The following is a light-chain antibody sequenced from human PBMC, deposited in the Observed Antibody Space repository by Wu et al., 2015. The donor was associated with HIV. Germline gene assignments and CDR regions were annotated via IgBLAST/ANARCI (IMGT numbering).Light chain of an antibody. CDR2: GAS. V-gene: IGKV3-15*01. Sequence: IVMTQSPVTLSLSPGERATLSCRASQSINNNLAWYQQKPGQPPSLLIYGASTRATGVPTRFSGSGSGTEFTLTISSLQSEDCAIYYCQQYNTWPRSFGQGTKLQIK. CDR3: QQYNTWPRS. CDR1: QSINNN. J-gene: IGKJ2*03.